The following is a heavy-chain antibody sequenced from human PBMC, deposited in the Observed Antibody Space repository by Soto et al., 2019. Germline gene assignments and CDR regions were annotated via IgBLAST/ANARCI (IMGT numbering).Heavy chain of an antibody. CDR3: ARDRAARRNFHFDY. CDR1: GFTFSSYG. CDR2: IWYDGSNK. Sequence: PGGSLRLSCAASGFTFSSYGMHWVRQAPGKGLEWVAVIWYDGSNKYYADSVKGRFTISRENSKNTLYLQMNSLRAEDTAVYYWARDRAARRNFHFDYWGQGTLVTVSS. V-gene: IGHV3-33*01. D-gene: IGHD6-25*01. J-gene: IGHJ4*02.